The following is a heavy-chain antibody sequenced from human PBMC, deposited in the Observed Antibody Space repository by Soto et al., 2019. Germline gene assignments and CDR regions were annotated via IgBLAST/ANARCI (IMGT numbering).Heavy chain of an antibody. J-gene: IGHJ4*02. CDR2: IYYSGTT. CDR3: VRNAAGGAWLY. V-gene: IGHV4-39*01. Sequence: QLHLQESGPGLVKPSETLSLTCTVSGGSISGSRYYWGWIRQPPGKGLEWIGGIYYSGTTYYNSSLKSRVTISVDTSKNQFSLHLTYVNAADTSVYYCVRNAAGGAWLYWGPGTLVNVSS. CDR1: GGSISGSRYY. D-gene: IGHD3-16*01.